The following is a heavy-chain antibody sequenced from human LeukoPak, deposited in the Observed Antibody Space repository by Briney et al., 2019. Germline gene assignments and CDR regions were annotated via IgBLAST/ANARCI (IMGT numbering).Heavy chain of an antibody. J-gene: IGHJ4*02. D-gene: IGHD3-9*01. CDR2: INHSGST. V-gene: IGHV4-34*01. Sequence: SETLSLTCAVYGGSFSGYYWSWIRQPPGKGLEWIGEINHSGSTNYNPSLKSRVTISVDTSKNQFSLKLSSVTAADTAVYYCASANYDILTGPPGGFDYWGQGTPVTVSS. CDR1: GGSFSGYY. CDR3: ASANYDILTGPPGGFDY.